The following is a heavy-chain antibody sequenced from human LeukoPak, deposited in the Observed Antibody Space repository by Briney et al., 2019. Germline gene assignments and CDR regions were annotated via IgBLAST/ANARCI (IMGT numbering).Heavy chain of an antibody. CDR2: ISSSSSYI. CDR3: ARDSEQWLVGVFDY. CDR1: GFTFSSYS. V-gene: IGHV3-21*01. Sequence: GGSLRLSCAASGFTFSSYSMNWVRQAPGKGLEWVSSISSSSSYIYYADSVKGRFTTSRDNAKNSLYLQMNSLRAEDTAVYHCARDSEQWLVGVFDYWGQGTLVTVSS. D-gene: IGHD6-19*01. J-gene: IGHJ4*02.